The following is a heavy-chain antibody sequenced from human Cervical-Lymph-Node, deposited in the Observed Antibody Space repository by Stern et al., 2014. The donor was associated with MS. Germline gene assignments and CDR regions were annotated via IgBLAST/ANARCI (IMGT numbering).Heavy chain of an antibody. CDR1: GFSFDDYA. D-gene: IGHD1-1*01. J-gene: IGHJ2*01. V-gene: IGHV3-9*01. CDR3: VKPYWTQLWASHFDL. Sequence: VQLVQSGGGLVKPGRSLRLSCTASGFSFDDYAMHWVRQAPGKGLEGVSGLTWNSDKIAYADSVKGRFTISRDNAKNSLYLQMDSLRPEDTAFYYCVKPYWTQLWASHFDLWGRGSLVTVSS. CDR2: LTWNSDKI.